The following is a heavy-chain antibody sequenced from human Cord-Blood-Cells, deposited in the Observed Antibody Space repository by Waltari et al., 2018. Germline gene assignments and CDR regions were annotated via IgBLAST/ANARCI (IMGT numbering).Heavy chain of an antibody. D-gene: IGHD3-16*01. CDR2: MNPNSGNT. V-gene: IGHV1-8*01. Sequence: FTSYDINWVRQATGQGLEWMGWMNPNSGNTGYAQKFQGRVTMTRNTSISTAYMELSSPRSEDTAVYYCARGPPLGGSDYWGQGTLVTVSS. J-gene: IGHJ4*02. CDR3: ARGPPLGGSDY. CDR1: FTSYD.